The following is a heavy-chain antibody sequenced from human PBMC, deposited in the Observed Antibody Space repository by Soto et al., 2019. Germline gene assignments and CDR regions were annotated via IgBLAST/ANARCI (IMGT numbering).Heavy chain of an antibody. D-gene: IGHD4-17*01. CDR3: ATAYGDFDAFDI. Sequence: ASVKVSCKASGYTFTSYYMHWVRQAPGQGLEWMGIINPSGGSTSYAQKFQGRVTMTRDTSTSTVYMELSSLRSEDTAVYYCATAYGDFDAFDIWGQGTTVTVSS. J-gene: IGHJ3*02. CDR1: GYTFTSYY. CDR2: INPSGGST. V-gene: IGHV1-46*03.